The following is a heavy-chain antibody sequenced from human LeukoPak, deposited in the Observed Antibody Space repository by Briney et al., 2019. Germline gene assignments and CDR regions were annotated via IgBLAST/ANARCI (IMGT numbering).Heavy chain of an antibody. Sequence: GGTLRLSCAASGFTFSSFAMSWVRQAPGKGLEWVSAISTYGDKTHYADSVKGRFTISRDNSKNTLYLQMNSLRDEDTAVYYCAKAPVTTCSGAYCYPFDYWSQGTLVTVSS. J-gene: IGHJ4*02. V-gene: IGHV3-23*01. CDR1: GFTFSSFA. CDR3: AKAPVTTCSGAYCYPFDY. D-gene: IGHD2-15*01. CDR2: ISTYGDKT.